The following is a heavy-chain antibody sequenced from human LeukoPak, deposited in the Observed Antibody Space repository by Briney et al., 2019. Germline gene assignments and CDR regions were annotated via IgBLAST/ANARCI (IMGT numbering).Heavy chain of an antibody. J-gene: IGHJ5*02. V-gene: IGHV4-34*01. CDR2: INHSGST. Sequence: MTSETLSLTCAVYGGSFSGYYWSWIRQPPGKGLEWIGEINHSGSTNYNPSLKSRVTISVDTSKNQFSLKLSSVTAADTAVYYCARVRGGVGYSYGYVGSRLVPAPNWFDPWGQGTLVTVSS. D-gene: IGHD5-18*01. CDR1: GGSFSGYY. CDR3: ARVRGGVGYSYGYVGSRLVPAPNWFDP.